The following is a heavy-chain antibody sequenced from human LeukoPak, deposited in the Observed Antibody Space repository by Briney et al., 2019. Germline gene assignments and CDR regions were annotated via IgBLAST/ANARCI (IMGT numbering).Heavy chain of an antibody. CDR3: AKVLERDY. V-gene: IGHV3-30-3*01. Sequence: PGGSLRLSCAASGFTFSSYAMHWVRQAPGKGLEWVAVISYDGSNKYYADSVKGRFTISRDNSKNTLYLQMNSLRAEDTAVYYCAKVLERDYWGQGTLVTVSS. CDR1: GFTFSSYA. D-gene: IGHD3-3*01. J-gene: IGHJ4*02. CDR2: ISYDGSNK.